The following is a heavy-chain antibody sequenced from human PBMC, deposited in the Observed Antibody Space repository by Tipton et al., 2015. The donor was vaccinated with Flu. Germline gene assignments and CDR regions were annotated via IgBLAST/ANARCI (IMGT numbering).Heavy chain of an antibody. CDR3: ARLHYDFWSGYYYFDY. CDR1: GYTFTSYD. J-gene: IGHJ4*02. Sequence: QSGAEVKKPGASVKVSCKASGYTFTSYDINWVRQATGQGLEWMGWMNPNSGNTGYAQKFQGRVTMTRNTSISTAYMELSSLRSEDTAVYYCARLHYDFWSGYYYFDYWGQGTLVTVSS. D-gene: IGHD3-3*01. V-gene: IGHV1-8*01. CDR2: MNPNSGNT.